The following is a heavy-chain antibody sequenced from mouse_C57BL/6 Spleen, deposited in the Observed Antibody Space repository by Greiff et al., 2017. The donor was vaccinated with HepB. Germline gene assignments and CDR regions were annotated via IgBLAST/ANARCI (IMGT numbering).Heavy chain of an antibody. V-gene: IGHV1-22*01. D-gene: IGHD2-5*01. Sequence: EVQLQQSGPELVKPGASVKMSCKASGYTFTDYNMHWVKQSHGKSLEWIGYINPNNGGTSYTQKFKGKATLTVNKSSRPAYMALRSLTSGASAVYYYARSYYSNYVWGQGPTLTVSS. CDR3: ARSYYSNYV. CDR2: INPNNGGT. CDR1: GYTFTDYN. J-gene: IGHJ2*01.